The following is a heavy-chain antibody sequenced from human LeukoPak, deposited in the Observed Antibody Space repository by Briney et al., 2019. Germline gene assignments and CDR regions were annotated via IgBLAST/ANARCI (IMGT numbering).Heavy chain of an antibody. CDR2: INHSGST. CDR1: GGSFSGYY. D-gene: IGHD2-15*01. Sequence: SETLSLTCAVYGGSFSGYYWSWIRQPPGKGLEWIGEINHSGSTNYNPSLKSRVTISVDTSKNQFSLKLSSVTAADTAVYYCARVIFDCSGGSCSGGWFDPWGQGTLVTVSS. V-gene: IGHV4-34*01. CDR3: ARVIFDCSGGSCSGGWFDP. J-gene: IGHJ5*02.